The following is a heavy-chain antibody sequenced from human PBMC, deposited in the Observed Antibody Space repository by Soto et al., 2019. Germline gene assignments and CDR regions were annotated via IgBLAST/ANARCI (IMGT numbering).Heavy chain of an antibody. D-gene: IGHD3-22*01. V-gene: IGHV3-73*02. CDR2: IRDRANNYAT. Sequence: EMQLVESGGGLVQPGASLTLSCEASGFIFGGSAIHWVRQASGKGLEWLGRIRDRANNYATAYAASVNGRFTISRDDSKSTAYLQMDSLKIEDTARYYCTGPLYFYDSSGSDYWGQGTLVTVSS. CDR3: TGPLYFYDSSGSDY. CDR1: GFIFGGSA. J-gene: IGHJ4*02.